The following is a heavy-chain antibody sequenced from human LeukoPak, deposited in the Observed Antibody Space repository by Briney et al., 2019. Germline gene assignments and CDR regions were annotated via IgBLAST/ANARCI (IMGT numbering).Heavy chain of an antibody. CDR2: IKGETNDETT. CDR1: GFTFTNAW. J-gene: IGHJ4*02. CDR3: ATIGRGTIDY. D-gene: IGHD1-26*01. Sequence: GGSLRLSCAASGFTFTNAWMNWVRQAPGKGLEWVGRIKGETNDETTDYAAPVKDRFIISRDDSRNTLYLQMNSLKSEDTAAYYCATIGRGTIDYWGQGILVTVSS. V-gene: IGHV3-15*07.